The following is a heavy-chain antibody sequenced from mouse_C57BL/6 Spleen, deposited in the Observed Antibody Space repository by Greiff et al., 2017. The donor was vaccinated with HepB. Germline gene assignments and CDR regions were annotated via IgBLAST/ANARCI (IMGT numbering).Heavy chain of an antibody. D-gene: IGHD1-1*01. CDR1: GYTFTSYG. Sequence: VQLQQSGAELARPGASVKLSCKASGYTFTSYGISWVKQRTGQGLEWIGEIYPRSGNTNYNEKFKGKATLTVNKSSSTAYMGLRSLTSEDSAVYFSAKDYGSSSWFAYWGQGTLVTVSA. CDR3: AKDYGSSSWFAY. V-gene: IGHV1-81*01. J-gene: IGHJ3*01. CDR2: IYPRSGNT.